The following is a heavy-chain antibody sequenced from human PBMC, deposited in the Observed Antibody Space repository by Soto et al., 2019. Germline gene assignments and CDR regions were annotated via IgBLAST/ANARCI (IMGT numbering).Heavy chain of an antibody. CDR3: ARDIRGTVTTELYYYYGMDV. CDR2: IIPIFGTA. J-gene: IGHJ6*02. CDR1: GGTFSSYA. Sequence: QVQLVQSGAEVKKPGSSVKVSCKASGGTFSSYAISWVRQAPGQGLEWMGGIIPIFGTANYAQKFQGRVKITADESTSTAYMELSSLRSEDTAVYYCARDIRGTVTTELYYYYGMDVWGQGTTVTVSS. V-gene: IGHV1-69*01. D-gene: IGHD4-4*01.